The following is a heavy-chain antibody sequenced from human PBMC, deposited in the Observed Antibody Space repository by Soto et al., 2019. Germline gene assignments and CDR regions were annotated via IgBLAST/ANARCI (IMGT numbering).Heavy chain of an antibody. CDR1: GGSISSYS. CDR3: ASLISRDGYTSFDY. V-gene: IGHV4-30-2*01. D-gene: IGHD5-12*01. J-gene: IGHJ4*02. Sequence: SETLSLTCAVSGGSISSYSWPWIRQPPGKGLEWVGYILHSGSTYYNPSLKSRVIISVDRSKNQFFLKLMSVTAAETAIYYCASLISRDGYTSFDYWGQGALVTVSS. CDR2: ILHSGST.